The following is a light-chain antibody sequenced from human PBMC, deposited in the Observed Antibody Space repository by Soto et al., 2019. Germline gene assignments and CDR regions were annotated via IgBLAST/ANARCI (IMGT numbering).Light chain of an antibody. J-gene: IGKJ1*01. CDR2: DAS. CDR3: QQYSGYSTWT. V-gene: IGKV1-5*01. Sequence: DIQMTQSPSTLSASVLDIVTIAFLASQSVNNRLAWYQQKPGKVPKVLIYDASSLTSGVPSRFSGSGSGTEFTLTISSLQPDDFGTYFCQQYSGYSTWTFGQGTKV. CDR1: QSVNNR.